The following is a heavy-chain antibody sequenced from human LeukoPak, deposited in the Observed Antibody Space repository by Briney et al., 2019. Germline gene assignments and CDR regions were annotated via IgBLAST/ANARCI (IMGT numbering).Heavy chain of an antibody. CDR2: IIPIFGTA. Sequence: ASVKVSCKASGGTFSSYAISWVRQAPGQGLEWMGGIIPIFGTANYAQKFQGRVTITADKSTSTAYMEPSSLRSEDTAVYYCARAGRGSGSYYRQYYYGMDVWGKGTTVTVSS. J-gene: IGHJ6*04. V-gene: IGHV1-69*06. CDR1: GGTFSSYA. D-gene: IGHD3-10*01. CDR3: ARAGRGSGSYYRQYYYGMDV.